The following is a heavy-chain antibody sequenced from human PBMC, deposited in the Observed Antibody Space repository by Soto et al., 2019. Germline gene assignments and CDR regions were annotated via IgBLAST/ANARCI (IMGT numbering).Heavy chain of an antibody. V-gene: IGHV2-70*01. CDR2: IDWDDDK. Sequence: SGPTLVNPTQTLTLTCTFSGFSLSTSGMCVSWIRQPPGKALEWLALIDWDDDKYYSTSLKTRLTISKDTSKNQVVLTMTNMDPVDTATYYCARIDGYSSGWWPLHYRGQGTLVTVSS. J-gene: IGHJ4*02. CDR1: GFSLSTSGMC. D-gene: IGHD6-19*01. CDR3: ARIDGYSSGWWPLHY.